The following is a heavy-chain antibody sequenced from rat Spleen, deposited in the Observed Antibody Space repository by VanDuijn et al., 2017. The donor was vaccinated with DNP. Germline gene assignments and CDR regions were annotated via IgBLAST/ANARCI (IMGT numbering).Heavy chain of an antibody. J-gene: IGHJ4*01. CDR1: GFTFSSYW. CDR2: INTDGGST. CDR3: VSFNWPVP. Sequence: EVQLVESGGDLVQPGRSLKLSCAASGFTFSSYWMYWIRQAPGKGLEWVASINTDGGSTHYPDSVKGRFTISRENAKTTLYLQMNSLGSEDTATYYGVSFNWPVPWGQGTSVTVSS. D-gene: IGHD3-6*01. V-gene: IGHV5-58*01.